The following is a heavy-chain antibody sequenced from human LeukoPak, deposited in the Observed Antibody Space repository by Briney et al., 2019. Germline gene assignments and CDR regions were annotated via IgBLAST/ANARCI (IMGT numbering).Heavy chain of an antibody. CDR3: ATDLGGGSWYGYCFDY. J-gene: IGHJ4*02. CDR1: GFTFSSYG. CDR2: ISYDGSNK. D-gene: IGHD2-15*01. V-gene: IGHV3-30*03. Sequence: GGSLRLSCAASGFTFSSYGMHWVRQAPGKGLEWVAVISYDGSNKYYADSVKGRFTISRDNSKNTLYLQMNSLRAEDTAVYYCATDLGGGSWYGYCFDYWGQGTLVTVSS.